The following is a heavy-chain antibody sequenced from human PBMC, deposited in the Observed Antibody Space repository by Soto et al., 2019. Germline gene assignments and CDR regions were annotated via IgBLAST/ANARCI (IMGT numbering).Heavy chain of an antibody. CDR3: ARTTTYYYDSSGYPYYFDY. J-gene: IGHJ4*02. D-gene: IGHD3-22*01. CDR1: GYTFTSYA. Sequence: ASVKVSCKASGYTFTSYAMHWVRQAPGQRLEWMGWINAGNGNTKYSQKFQGRVTITRDTSASTAYMELSSLRSEDTAVYYCARTTTYYYDSSGYPYYFDYWGQGTLVTVSS. CDR2: INAGNGNT. V-gene: IGHV1-3*01.